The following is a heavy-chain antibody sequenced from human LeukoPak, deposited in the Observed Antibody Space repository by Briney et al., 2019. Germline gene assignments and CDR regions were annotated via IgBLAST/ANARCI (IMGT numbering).Heavy chain of an antibody. Sequence: GGSLRLSCAASGFTFSSYAMSWVRQAPGKGLEWVSAISGSGGSTYYADSVKGRFTISRDNSKNTLYLQMNSLAEDTAVYYCAKDPAVADFDYWGQGTLVTVSS. CDR3: AKDPAVADFDY. D-gene: IGHD6-19*01. V-gene: IGHV3-23*01. J-gene: IGHJ4*02. CDR2: ISGSGGST. CDR1: GFTFSSYA.